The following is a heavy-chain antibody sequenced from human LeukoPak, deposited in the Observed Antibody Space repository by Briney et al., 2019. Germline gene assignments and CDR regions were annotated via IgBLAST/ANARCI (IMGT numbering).Heavy chain of an antibody. V-gene: IGHV1-24*01. CDR2: FDLEDGET. J-gene: IGHJ3*02. D-gene: IGHD6-19*01. CDR1: GYTLTELS. Sequence: ASVKVSCKVSGYTLTELSMHWVRQAPGKGLEWMGGFDLEDGETIYAQKFQGRVTMTEDTSTDTAYMELSSLRSEDTAVYFCATYSSGPLDAFDIWGQGTMVTVSS. CDR3: ATYSSGPLDAFDI.